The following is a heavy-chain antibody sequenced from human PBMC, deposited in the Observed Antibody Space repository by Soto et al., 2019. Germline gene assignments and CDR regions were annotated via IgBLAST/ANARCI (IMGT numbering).Heavy chain of an antibody. Sequence: EVQLLESGGGLVQPGGSLRLSCAASGFTFNTYAMTWARQAPGKGLEWVSAISNSGGTTYYADSVKGRFTISRDNSKNTLYLQMNSLRAEDTAVYYCAKGYYGSGSYPTLDVWGQGTTVTVSS. CDR1: GFTFNTYA. V-gene: IGHV3-23*01. CDR2: ISNSGGTT. D-gene: IGHD3-10*01. CDR3: AKGYYGSGSYPTLDV. J-gene: IGHJ6*02.